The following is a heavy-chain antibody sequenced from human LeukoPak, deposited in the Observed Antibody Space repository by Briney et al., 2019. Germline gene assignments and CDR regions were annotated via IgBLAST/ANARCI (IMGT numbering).Heavy chain of an antibody. V-gene: IGHV3-48*03. CDR2: ISSSGGTI. D-gene: IGHD6-19*01. J-gene: IGHJ4*02. Sequence: GRSLRLSCAASGFTFSSYEMNWVRQAPGKGLEWVSYISSSGGTIYYADSVKGRFTISRDNAKNSLYLQMNSLRAEDTAVYYCARGTEQWLVLFDFWGQGALVTVSS. CDR1: GFTFSSYE. CDR3: ARGTEQWLVLFDF.